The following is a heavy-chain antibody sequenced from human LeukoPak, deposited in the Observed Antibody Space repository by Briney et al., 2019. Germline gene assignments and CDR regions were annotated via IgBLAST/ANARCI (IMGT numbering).Heavy chain of an antibody. J-gene: IGHJ6*02. CDR2: TSSSGGNT. CDR3: AKEQLVRAHYYYGMDV. Sequence: QSGGSLRLSCSASGFTFSSCAMHWVRQAPGKGLEFVSATSSSGGNTYYADSVKGRFTISRDNAKNSLYLQMNSLRAEDTALYYCAKEQLVRAHYYYGMDVWGQGTTVTVSS. D-gene: IGHD6-6*01. V-gene: IGHV3-64*04. CDR1: GFTFSSCA.